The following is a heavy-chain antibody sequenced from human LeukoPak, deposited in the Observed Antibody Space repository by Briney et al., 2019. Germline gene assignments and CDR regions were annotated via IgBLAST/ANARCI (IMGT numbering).Heavy chain of an antibody. CDR3: TTHRGYSYGYPDDY. V-gene: IGHV3-30*03. CDR2: ILYDGSNK. Sequence: PGGSLRLSCAASGFTFRSYGMHWVRQAPGKGLEGVAVILYDGSNKYYGDSVEGRFTISRDNSKNTLYLQMNSLRGEDTAVYYCTTHRGYSYGYPDDYWGQGTLVTVSS. J-gene: IGHJ4*02. CDR1: GFTFRSYG. D-gene: IGHD5-18*01.